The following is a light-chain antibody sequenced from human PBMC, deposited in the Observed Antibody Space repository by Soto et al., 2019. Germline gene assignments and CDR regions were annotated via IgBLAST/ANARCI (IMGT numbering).Light chain of an antibody. CDR1: SGYSNYR. Sequence: QLVLTQPPSASASLGASVTLTCTLSSGYSNYRVDWYQQRPGKGPRFVMRVGAGGIVGSKGVGIPDRFSVLGSGLNRYLTIKNIQEEDESDYHCGADHGSGSNFAEIFGGGTKLTVL. CDR2: VGAGGIVG. CDR3: GADHGSGSNFAEI. V-gene: IGLV9-49*01. J-gene: IGLJ2*01.